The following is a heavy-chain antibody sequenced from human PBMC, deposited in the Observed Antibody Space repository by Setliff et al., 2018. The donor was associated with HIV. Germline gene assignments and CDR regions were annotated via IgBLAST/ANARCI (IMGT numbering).Heavy chain of an antibody. CDR3: VRNSFNYAEEE. V-gene: IGHV4-31*03. CDR2: IYYHGSN. CDR1: GGSVTSYNYD. J-gene: IGHJ4*02. Sequence: PSETLSLTCTVSGGSVTSYNYDWSWIRQYPGKGLEWIGYIYYHGSNYYKPSLKGRFIMSLDTSENQFSLKLSSAPAADAAVYSCVRNSFNYAEEEWGQGTLVTVSS. D-gene: IGHD2-2*01.